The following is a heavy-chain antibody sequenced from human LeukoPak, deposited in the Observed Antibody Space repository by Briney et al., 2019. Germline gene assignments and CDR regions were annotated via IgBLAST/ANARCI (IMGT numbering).Heavy chain of an antibody. CDR1: GYTFTGYY. CDR3: ARGSTDYYGMDV. D-gene: IGHD1-1*01. J-gene: IGHJ6*02. V-gene: IGHV1-2*02. CDR2: INPNSGCT. Sequence: ASVKVSCKASGYTFTGYYMHWVRQAPGQGLEWMGWINPNSGCTNYAQKFQGRVTMTRDTSISTAYMELSRLRSDDTAVYYCARGSTDYYGMDVWGQGTTVTVSS.